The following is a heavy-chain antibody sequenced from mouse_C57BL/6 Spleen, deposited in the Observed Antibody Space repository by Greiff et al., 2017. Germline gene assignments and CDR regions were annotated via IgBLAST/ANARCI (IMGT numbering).Heavy chain of an antibody. J-gene: IGHJ3*01. CDR3: ARGNCAWFAY. D-gene: IGHD2-1*01. V-gene: IGHV1-7*01. CDR2: INPSSGYT. Sequence: VQLVELGAELAKPGAPVKFSCKAPGHTFTTYWMPWVKQRPGQGLDWIGYINPSSGYTKYNQKFKDKATLTADKSSSTAYMQLSSLTYEDSAVYYCARGNCAWFAYWGQGTLVTVSA. CDR1: GHTFTTYW.